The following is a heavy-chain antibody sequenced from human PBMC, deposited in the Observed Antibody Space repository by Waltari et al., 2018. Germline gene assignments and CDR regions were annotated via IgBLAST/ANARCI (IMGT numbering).Heavy chain of an antibody. Sequence: QVQLQESGPGLVKPSETLSLTCAVSGYSISSGYYWGWIRQPPGTGLEWIGSIYHSGSTYYNPALKSRVTISVDTSKNQFSLKLSSVTAADTAVYYCARCIAAAGQYYYYGMDVWGQGTTVTVSS. CDR3: ARCIAAAGQYYYYGMDV. CDR1: GYSISSGYY. J-gene: IGHJ6*02. D-gene: IGHD6-13*01. V-gene: IGHV4-38-2*01. CDR2: IYHSGST.